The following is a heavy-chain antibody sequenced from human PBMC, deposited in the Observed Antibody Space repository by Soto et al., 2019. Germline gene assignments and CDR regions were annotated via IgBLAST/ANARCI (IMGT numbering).Heavy chain of an antibody. CDR1: GFTLSDDY. Sequence: PGGSLRLSCAGSGFTLSDDYMDWVRQAPGKGLEWVGRIRNKANRDTTFYAASVIGRFTISRDDSRNSMYLQMNSLTTEDTAVYYCARANYYRPGPENYYGMDVWGQGTTVTVSS. CDR2: IRNKANRDTT. J-gene: IGHJ6*02. D-gene: IGHD3-10*01. CDR3: ARANYYRPGPENYYGMDV. V-gene: IGHV3-72*01.